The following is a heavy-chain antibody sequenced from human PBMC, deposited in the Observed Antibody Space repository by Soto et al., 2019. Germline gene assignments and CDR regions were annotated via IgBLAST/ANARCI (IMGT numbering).Heavy chain of an antibody. CDR1: GGPFSDYY. CDR2: NNHGGNS. J-gene: IGHJ4*02. V-gene: IGHV4-34*01. Sequence: SETLSLTCAVYGGPFSDYYWTWIRQPPGKGLEWIGENNHGGNSNYNPSLKSRVSISVDTSKNQSSLKLSSVTAADTAVYYCERGRGDLDYWGQGTLVTVSS. CDR3: ERGRGDLDY. D-gene: IGHD3-10*01.